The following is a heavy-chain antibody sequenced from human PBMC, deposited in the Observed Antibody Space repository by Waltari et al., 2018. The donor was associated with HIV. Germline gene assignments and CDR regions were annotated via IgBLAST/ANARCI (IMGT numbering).Heavy chain of an antibody. CDR3: ARLFQETDAFDI. Sequence: QLQLQESGPGLVKPSETLSLTCTVSGGSISSSSYYWGWIRQPPGKGLEWIGSIYYSGSTYYNPSLKSRVTISVDTSKNQFSLKLSSVTAADTAVYHCARLFQETDAFDIWGQGTMVTVSS. V-gene: IGHV4-39*01. J-gene: IGHJ3*02. CDR1: GGSISSSSYY. CDR2: IYYSGST.